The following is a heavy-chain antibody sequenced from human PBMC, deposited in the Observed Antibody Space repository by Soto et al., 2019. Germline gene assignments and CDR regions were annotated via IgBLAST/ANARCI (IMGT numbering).Heavy chain of an antibody. CDR3: ARGLNYYGSGSYGSFDY. CDR2: INPSGST. Sequence: QVQLQQWGAGLLKPSETLSLTCAVYGGSFSSYYWSWIRQPPGKGLEWMGEINPSGSTNYNPSLKSRVTIAVDTSKNQYSLKRSSVTAAERDVYYCARGLNYYGSGSYGSFDYWGQGTLVTGSS. CDR1: GGSFSSYY. J-gene: IGHJ4*01. V-gene: IGHV4-34*01. D-gene: IGHD3-10*01.